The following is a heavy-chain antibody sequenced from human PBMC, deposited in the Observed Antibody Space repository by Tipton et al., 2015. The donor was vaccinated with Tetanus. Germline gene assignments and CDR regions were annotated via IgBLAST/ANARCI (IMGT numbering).Heavy chain of an antibody. V-gene: IGHV5-51*01. Sequence: QLVQSGGEVKKPGESLKISCKGSGYIFTNYWIGWVRQKPGKGLEWMGIIYPGDSDTRYSPSFQGQVTISVDKSINTAYLQWSSLKASDTSMFHCARAHCSDGVCNFDFWGQGALVTVAS. CDR3: ARAHCSDGVCNFDF. J-gene: IGHJ4*02. CDR2: IYPGDSDT. D-gene: IGHD2-15*01. CDR1: GYIFTNYW.